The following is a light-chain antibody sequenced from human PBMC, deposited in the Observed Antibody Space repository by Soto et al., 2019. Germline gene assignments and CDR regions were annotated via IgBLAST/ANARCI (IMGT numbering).Light chain of an antibody. J-gene: IGLJ2*01. CDR2: EVN. V-gene: IGLV2-8*01. Sequence: QSALTQPPSASGSPGQSVTISCTGSSSDVGRHKYVSWYQQHPGKAPKLLIFEVNKRPSGVPDRFSASTSGITASLTVSGLQPEDEAAYYCSSYTDTDNFVIFGGGTKLTV. CDR3: SSYTDTDNFVI. CDR1: SSDVGRHKY.